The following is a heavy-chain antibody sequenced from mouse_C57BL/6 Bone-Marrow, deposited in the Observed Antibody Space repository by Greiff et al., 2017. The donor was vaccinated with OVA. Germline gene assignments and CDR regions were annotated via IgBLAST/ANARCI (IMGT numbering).Heavy chain of an antibody. Sequence: VQLQQSGPVLVKPGASVKMSCKASGYTFTDYYMNWVKQSHGKSLEWIGVINPYNGGTSYNQKFKGKATLTVDKSSSTAYMELNSLTSEDSAVCYWARWNKEGGFDYWGQGTTLTVAS. CDR3: ARWNKEGGFDY. J-gene: IGHJ2*01. CDR1: GYTFTDYY. V-gene: IGHV1-19*01. CDR2: INPYNGGT. D-gene: IGHD3-3*01.